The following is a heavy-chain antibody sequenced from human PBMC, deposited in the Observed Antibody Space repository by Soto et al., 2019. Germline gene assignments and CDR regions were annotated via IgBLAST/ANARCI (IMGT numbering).Heavy chain of an antibody. CDR3: ARGTLYYDFWSGYRT. D-gene: IGHD3-3*01. CDR1: GGSISSGDYY. J-gene: IGHJ5*02. Sequence: PSETLSLTCTVSGGSISSGDYYWSWIRQPPGKGLEWIGYIYYSGSTYYNPSLKSRVTISVDTSKNQFSLKLSSVTAADTAVYYCARGTLYYDFWSGYRTWGQGTLVTVSS. V-gene: IGHV4-30-4*01. CDR2: IYYSGST.